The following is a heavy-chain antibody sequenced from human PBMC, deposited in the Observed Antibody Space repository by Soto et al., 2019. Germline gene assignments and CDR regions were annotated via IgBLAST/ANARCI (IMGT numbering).Heavy chain of an antibody. V-gene: IGHV4-31*03. Sequence: SETLSLTCTVSGGSISSGGYYWSWIRQHPGKGLEWIGYIYYSGSTYYNPSLKSRVTISVDTSKNQFSLKLSSVTAADTAVYHCARDPGRYYYMDVWGKGTKVTVSS. CDR2: IYYSGST. CDR3: ARDPGRYYYMDV. CDR1: GGSISSGGYY. J-gene: IGHJ6*03.